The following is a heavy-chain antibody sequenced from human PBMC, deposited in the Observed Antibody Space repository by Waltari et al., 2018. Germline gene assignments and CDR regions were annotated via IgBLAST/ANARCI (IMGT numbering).Heavy chain of an antibody. CDR1: GGSISSSAYY. J-gene: IGHJ3*02. D-gene: IGHD6-6*01. Sequence: QLQLQESGPGLVKPSETLYLNCTVSGGSISSSAYYWYWIRQPPVKGLEWIGSFYYSVSTYYNSSLKSRVTISVDTSKNQFSLILSSVTAADTAVYYCARKGRDSSSSRKAFDIWGQGTMVTVSS. CDR2: FYYSVST. CDR3: ARKGRDSSSSRKAFDI. V-gene: IGHV4-39*01.